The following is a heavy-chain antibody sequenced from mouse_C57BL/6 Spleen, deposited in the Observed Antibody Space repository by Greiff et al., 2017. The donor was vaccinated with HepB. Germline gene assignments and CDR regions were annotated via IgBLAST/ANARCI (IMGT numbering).Heavy chain of an antibody. V-gene: IGHV1-72*01. CDR3: ARLDYYGSSSYYFDD. J-gene: IGHJ2*01. CDR2: IDPNSGGT. CDR1: GYTFTSYW. Sequence: QVQLKQPGAELVKPGASVKLSCKASGYTFTSYWMHWVKQRPGRGLEWIGRIDPNSGGTKYNEKFKSKATLTVDTPSSTAYMQLSSLTSEDSAVYYCARLDYYGSSSYYFDDWGQGTTLTVSS. D-gene: IGHD1-1*01.